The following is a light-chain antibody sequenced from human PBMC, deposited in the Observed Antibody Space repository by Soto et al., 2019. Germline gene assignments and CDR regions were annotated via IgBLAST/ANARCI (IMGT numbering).Light chain of an antibody. CDR1: QSVSSSY. CDR3: QQYSNLPIT. CDR2: GAS. J-gene: IGKJ5*01. V-gene: IGKV3-20*01. Sequence: EIVLTQSPGTLSLSPGERGTLSCRASQSVSSSYLAWFQQKPGQAPRLLISGASSRATGIPDRFSGSGSGPDVTLSISRLDPEDFSVYYYQQYSNLPITFSHGTRLEIK.